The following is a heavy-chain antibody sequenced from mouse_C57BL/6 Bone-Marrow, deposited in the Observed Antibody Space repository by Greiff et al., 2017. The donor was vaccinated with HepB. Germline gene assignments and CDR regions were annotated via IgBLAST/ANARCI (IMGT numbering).Heavy chain of an antibody. CDR3: TAYYESFAY. J-gene: IGHJ3*01. D-gene: IGHD2-10*01. V-gene: IGHV6-3*01. CDR2: IRLKSDNYAT. CDR1: GFTFSNYW. Sequence: EVQVVESGGGLVQPGGSMKLSCVASGFTFSNYWMNWVRQSPEKGLEWVAQIRLKSDNYATHYAESVKGRFTISRDDSKSSVYLQMNNLRAEDTGIYYCTAYYESFAYWGQGTLVTVSA.